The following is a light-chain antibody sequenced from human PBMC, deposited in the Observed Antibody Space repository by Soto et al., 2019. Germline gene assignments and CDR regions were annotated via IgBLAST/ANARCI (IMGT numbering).Light chain of an antibody. J-gene: IGKJ1*01. CDR3: QQYNNWHQT. V-gene: IGKV3-15*01. CDR1: QSVSSN. CDR2: GAS. Sequence: EIVMTQSPATLSVSPGERATLSCRSSQSVSSNLAWYKQKPGQAPRLLIYGASTRDTGIPARFSGSGSGTEFTLTISSLQSEDFAVYYCQQYNNWHQTFGQGTKVEI.